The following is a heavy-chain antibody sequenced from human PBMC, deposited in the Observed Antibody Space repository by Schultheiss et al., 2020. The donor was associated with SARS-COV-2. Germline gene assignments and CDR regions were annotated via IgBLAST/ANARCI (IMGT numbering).Heavy chain of an antibody. Sequence: SETLSLTCTVSGGSISSGDYYWSWIRQPPGKGLEWIGYIYHSGSTYYNPSLKSRVTISVDTSKNQFSLKLSSVTAADTAVYYCARHPWTDRSGPWGQGTLVTVSS. CDR3: ARHPWTDRSGP. V-gene: IGHV4-30-4*01. J-gene: IGHJ5*02. CDR2: IYHSGST. D-gene: IGHD6-19*01. CDR1: GGSISSGDYY.